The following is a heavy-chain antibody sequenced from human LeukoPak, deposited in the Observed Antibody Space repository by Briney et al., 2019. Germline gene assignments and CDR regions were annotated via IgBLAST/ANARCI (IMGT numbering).Heavy chain of an antibody. CDR3: ARDSGDRPQAVGYFFDY. J-gene: IGHJ4*02. D-gene: IGHD7-27*01. CDR2: IKQDETET. V-gene: IGHV3-7*01. CDR1: GFTFSSYA. Sequence: PGGSLRLSCAASGFTFSSYAMAWVRQPPGAGPEWVANIKQDETETYYADAVRGRFTITRDNAKNSLYLQMDNLRGEDTAVYYCARDSGDRPQAVGYFFDYWGQGSLVTVSS.